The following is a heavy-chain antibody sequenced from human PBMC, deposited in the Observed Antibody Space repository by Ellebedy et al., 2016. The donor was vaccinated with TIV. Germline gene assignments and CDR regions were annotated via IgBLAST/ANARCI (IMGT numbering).Heavy chain of an antibody. CDR2: IFHSGTT. V-gene: IGHV4-39*01. CDR1: GDSIATDVYY. J-gene: IGHJ5*01. Sequence: SETLSLXCNVSGDSIATDVYYWGWIRQPPGKGPEWLGNIFHSGTTYYNPSLRSRLTITIDTSKNQFSLKLTSVTAADTAVYYCMRHKLVVPLVVDSWGQGTLVTVSS. CDR3: MRHKLVVPLVVDS. D-gene: IGHD2-2*01.